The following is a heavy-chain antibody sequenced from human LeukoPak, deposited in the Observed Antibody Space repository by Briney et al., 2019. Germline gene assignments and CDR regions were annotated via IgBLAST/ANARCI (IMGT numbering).Heavy chain of an antibody. CDR3: ARDPSYCSSTSCYVGSPLYYYYPMDV. Sequence: GGSLRLSCAASGFTFSSYAMHWVRQAPGKGLDWAAVISSDGNTQYYADSVKGRFTISRDNSENTLYLQMNSLRAEDTAVYYCARDPSYCSSTSCYVGSPLYYYYPMDVWGQGTTVTVSS. V-gene: IGHV3-30-3*01. J-gene: IGHJ6*02. D-gene: IGHD2-2*01. CDR2: ISSDGNTQ. CDR1: GFTFSSYA.